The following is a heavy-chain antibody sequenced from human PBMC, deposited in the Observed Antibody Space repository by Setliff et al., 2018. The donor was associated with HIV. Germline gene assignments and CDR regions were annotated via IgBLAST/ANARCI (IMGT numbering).Heavy chain of an antibody. CDR2: VYSSGST. Sequence: SETLSLTCTVSGGSIGIRSYFWGWIRQPPGKGLEWIGSVYSSGSTYYNPSLKSRVTVSVDTSKDQFSLKLRSVTAADTAVYYCARHLYSGYDSGIIPYYYYYYMDVWGKGSTVTVSS. J-gene: IGHJ6*03. D-gene: IGHD5-12*01. V-gene: IGHV4-39*01. CDR3: ARHLYSGYDSGIIPYYYYYYMDV. CDR1: GGSIGIRSYF.